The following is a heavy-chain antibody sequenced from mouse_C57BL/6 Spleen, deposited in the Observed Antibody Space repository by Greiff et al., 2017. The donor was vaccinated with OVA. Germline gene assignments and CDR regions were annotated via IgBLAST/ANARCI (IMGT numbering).Heavy chain of an antibody. V-gene: IGHV1-66*01. CDR3: AREDGSSLDY. J-gene: IGHJ2*01. CDR1: GYSFTSYY. D-gene: IGHD1-1*01. CDR2: IYPGSGNT. Sequence: VQLKQSGPELVKPGASVKISCKASGYSFTSYYIHWVKQRPGQGLEWIGWIYPGSGNTKYNEKFKGKATLTADTSSSTAYMQLSSLTSEDSAVYYCAREDGSSLDYWGQGTTLTVSS.